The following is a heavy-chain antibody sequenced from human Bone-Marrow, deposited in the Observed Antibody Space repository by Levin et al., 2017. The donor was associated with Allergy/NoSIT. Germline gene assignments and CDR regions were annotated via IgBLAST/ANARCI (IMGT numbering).Heavy chain of an antibody. V-gene: IGHV4-34*01. CDR2: INHSGST. J-gene: IGHJ2*01. Sequence: ASETLSLTCAVYGGSFSGYYWSWIRQPPGKGLEWIGEINHSGSTNYNPSLKSRVTISVDTSKNQFSLKLSSVTAADTAVYYCASDLPLRYFDWLPRGRYFDLWGRGTLVTVSS. D-gene: IGHD3-9*01. CDR3: ASDLPLRYFDWLPRGRYFDL. CDR1: GGSFSGYY.